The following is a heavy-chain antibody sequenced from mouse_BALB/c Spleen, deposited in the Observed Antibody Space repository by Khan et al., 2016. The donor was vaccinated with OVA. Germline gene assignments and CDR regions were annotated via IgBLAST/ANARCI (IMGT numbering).Heavy chain of an antibody. V-gene: IGHV9-3-1*01. CDR2: INTYTGET. CDR1: GFTFTNYG. CDR3: ARVRNGETMDC. Sequence: QIQLVQSGAELKKPGETVQISCKASGFTFTNYGMHWVKQAPGKGLKWMGWINTYTGETAFADDFKGRFAFSLKTSFSTAYLQISSLKNEDTATYFCARVRNGETMDCWGQGTSVTVSS. J-gene: IGHJ4*01. D-gene: IGHD1-2*01.